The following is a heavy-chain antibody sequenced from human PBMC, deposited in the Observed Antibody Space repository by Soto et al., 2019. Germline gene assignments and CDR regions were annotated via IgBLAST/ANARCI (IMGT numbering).Heavy chain of an antibody. Sequence: SETLSLTCAVSGGSISSSNWWSWVRQPPGKGLEWIGEIYHSGSTNYNPSLKSRVTISVDKSKNQFSLKLSSVTAADTAVYYCAGRGIQLWLAPEMATIDYWGQGTLVTVSS. V-gene: IGHV4-4*02. CDR3: AGRGIQLWLAPEMATIDY. CDR2: IYHSGST. D-gene: IGHD5-18*01. J-gene: IGHJ4*02. CDR1: GGSISSSNW.